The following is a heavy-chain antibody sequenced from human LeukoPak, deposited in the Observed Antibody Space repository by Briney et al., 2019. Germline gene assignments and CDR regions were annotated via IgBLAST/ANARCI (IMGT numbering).Heavy chain of an antibody. V-gene: IGHV5-51*01. Sequence: GESLKISCKGSGYRFTKYWIAWVRQMPGKGLEWMGIIYPSDSDTRYSPSFQGQVTISADKSINTAYLQWSSLKASDSAMYHCARHDSGSYSWFDPWGQGALVTVSS. J-gene: IGHJ5*02. CDR2: IYPSDSDT. D-gene: IGHD1-26*01. CDR1: GYRFTKYW. CDR3: ARHDSGSYSWFDP.